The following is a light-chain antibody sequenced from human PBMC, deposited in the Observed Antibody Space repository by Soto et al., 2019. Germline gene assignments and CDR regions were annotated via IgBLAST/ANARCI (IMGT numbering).Light chain of an antibody. V-gene: IGKV3-11*01. CDR2: DAS. J-gene: IGKJ4*01. CDR1: QSVRSS. CDR3: QQRDSWPLT. Sequence: EIVLTQSPATLSLSPGERATLSCRASQSVRSSVAWYQQNPGQAPRLLIYDASTRATGIPARFSGSGSGTDFTLTISSLGPEDFASYYCQQRDSWPLTFGGGTKVEI.